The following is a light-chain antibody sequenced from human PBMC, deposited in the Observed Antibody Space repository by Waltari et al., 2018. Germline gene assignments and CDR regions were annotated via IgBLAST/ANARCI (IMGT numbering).Light chain of an antibody. CDR2: ENY. Sequence: QSLLTQPPSVSAAPGQKVTISCSGSSSTIGTNYVSWYQQFPGMAPKPLIYENYRRRSRIPDRLSCFNFDPSATLGITGLQTGDEADYYCGAWDTTLVTFVFGSGTKVT. J-gene: IGLJ1*01. CDR3: GAWDTTLVTFV. V-gene: IGLV1-51*02. CDR1: SSTIGTNY.